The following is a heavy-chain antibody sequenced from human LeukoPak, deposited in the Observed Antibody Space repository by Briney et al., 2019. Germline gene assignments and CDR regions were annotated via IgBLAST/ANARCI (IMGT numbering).Heavy chain of an antibody. V-gene: IGHV3-11*01. Sequence: GGSLRLSCAASGPTFSDYHMSWIRQAPGKGLEWVSHISDNGRTKYYANSVQGRFTVSRDNAKNSLYLQMNSLRADDTAVYYCATVHFGYFTFRGQGTLVPVSS. CDR2: ISDNGRTK. CDR1: GPTFSDYH. CDR3: ATVHFGYFTF. D-gene: IGHD3-3*01. J-gene: IGHJ4*02.